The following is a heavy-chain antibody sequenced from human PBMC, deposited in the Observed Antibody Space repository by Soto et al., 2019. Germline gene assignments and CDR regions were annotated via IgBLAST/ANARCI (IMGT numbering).Heavy chain of an antibody. J-gene: IGHJ4*02. D-gene: IGHD1-26*01. CDR3: AKDWGATRGYFDH. V-gene: IGHV3-23*01. CDR2: IGGSGDTT. CDR1: GFRFITYA. Sequence: EVQLLESGGGLVQPGGSLRLSCAASGFRFITYAMSWVRQAPGKGPEWVSAIGGSGDTTYYADSVKGRFTISRDNSKDTLYLQMNSLRGEDTAIYYCAKDWGATRGYFDHWGQGTLVTVSS.